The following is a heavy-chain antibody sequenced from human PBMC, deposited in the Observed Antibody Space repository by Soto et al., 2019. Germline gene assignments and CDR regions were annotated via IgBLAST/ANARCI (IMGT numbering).Heavy chain of an antibody. CDR1: GGSISSYY. CDR2: IYYSGST. Sequence: SETLSLTCTVSGGSISSYYWSWIRQPPGKGLEWIGYIYYSGSTNYNPSLKSRVTISVDTSKNQFSLKLSSVTTADTAVYYCARVAHYYGSGSTPTSHFDYWGQGTLVTVSS. D-gene: IGHD3-10*01. J-gene: IGHJ4*02. CDR3: ARVAHYYGSGSTPTSHFDY. V-gene: IGHV4-59*01.